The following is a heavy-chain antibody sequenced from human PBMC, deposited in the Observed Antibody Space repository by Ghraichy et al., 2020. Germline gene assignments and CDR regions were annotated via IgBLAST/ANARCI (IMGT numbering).Heavy chain of an antibody. CDR3: TTYGSGTYRPYYNGLDV. V-gene: IGHV3-15*01. CDR2: IKIKANGGTT. D-gene: IGHD3-10*01. J-gene: IGHJ6*02. Sequence: GGSLRLSCAASGFTFSHAGMSWFRRAPGKGQEWVGQIKIKANGGTTDYAAPVKDRFTISRADSKNTLYLQMNTLKTEDTAVYYCTTYGSGTYRPYYNGLDVWGQGTTVTVSS. CDR1: GFTFSHAG.